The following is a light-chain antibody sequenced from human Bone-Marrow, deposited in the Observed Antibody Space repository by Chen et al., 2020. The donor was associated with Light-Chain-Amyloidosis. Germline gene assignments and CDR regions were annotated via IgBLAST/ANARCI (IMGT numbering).Light chain of an antibody. V-gene: IGKV3-20*01. CDR3: QQYGTSPLT. CDR1: QTISSNY. Sequence: IVLTRSTRTLSLSPGEGANLSCRASQTISSNYLTWYQQKFGQAPRLLIYGSSSRATGIPDRFTGSGSGTDFTLTINRLEPEDFAMYYCQQYGTSPLTFGGGTKVEIK. CDR2: GSS. J-gene: IGKJ4*01.